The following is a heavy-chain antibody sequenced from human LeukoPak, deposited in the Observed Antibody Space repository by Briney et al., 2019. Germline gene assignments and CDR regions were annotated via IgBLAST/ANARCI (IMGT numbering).Heavy chain of an antibody. CDR3: ASDERITWYAY. V-gene: IGHV4-59*01. J-gene: IGHJ4*02. CDR2: TYYSGST. CDR1: GDSISSYY. Sequence: SETLSLTCTVSGDSISSYYWSWIRQPPGKGLEWIGDTYYSGSTNYNPSLQSRVTISVDASKNQFSLKLSSVTAADTAVYYCASDERITWYAYWGQRTLVTLSS. D-gene: IGHD6-13*01.